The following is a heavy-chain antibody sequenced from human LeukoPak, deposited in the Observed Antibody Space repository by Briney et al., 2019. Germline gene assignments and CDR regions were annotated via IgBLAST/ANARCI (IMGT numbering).Heavy chain of an antibody. CDR1: GGSISSYY. CDR2: IYYSGST. CDR3: ARHKYSSSWHGSDY. V-gene: IGHV4-59*08. Sequence: SETLSLTCTASGGSISSYYWSWIRQPPGKGLEWIGYIYYSGSTNYNPSLKSRVTISVDTSKNQFSLKLSSVTAADTAVYYCARHKYSSSWHGSDYWGQGTLVTVSS. D-gene: IGHD6-13*01. J-gene: IGHJ4*02.